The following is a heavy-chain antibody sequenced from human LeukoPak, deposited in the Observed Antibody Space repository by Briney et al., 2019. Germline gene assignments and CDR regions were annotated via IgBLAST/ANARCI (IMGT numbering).Heavy chain of an antibody. D-gene: IGHD2-15*01. CDR2: IYYSGST. CDR3: ASTVVAAIDY. Sequence: PSETLSLTCTVSGGSISSYYWSWIRQPPGKGLEWIGYIYYSGSTNYNPSLKSRVTISVDTSKNQFSLKLSSVTAADTVVYYCASTVVAAIDYWGQGTLVTVSS. J-gene: IGHJ4*02. CDR1: GGSISSYY. V-gene: IGHV4-59*08.